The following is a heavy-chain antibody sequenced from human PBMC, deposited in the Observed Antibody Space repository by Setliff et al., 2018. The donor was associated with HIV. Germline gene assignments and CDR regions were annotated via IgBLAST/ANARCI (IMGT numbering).Heavy chain of an antibody. V-gene: IGHV4-59*01. J-gene: IGHJ4*02. CDR1: GGSISHSH. CDR3: ATYWGGEGGRGY. D-gene: IGHD1-26*01. Sequence: SETLSLTCTVSGGSISHSHWSWIRQPPGKGLEWIGYVWDNGTTKYNPSLESRVTISLHTSKNQFSLKLSSVTAADTAVYYRATYWGGEGGRGYWGQGTLVTVSS. CDR2: VWDNGTT.